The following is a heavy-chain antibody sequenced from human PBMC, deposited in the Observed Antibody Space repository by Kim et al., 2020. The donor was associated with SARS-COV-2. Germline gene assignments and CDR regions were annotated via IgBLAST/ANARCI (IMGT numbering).Heavy chain of an antibody. CDR2: EK. D-gene: IGHD4-17*01. J-gene: IGHJ4*02. Sequence: EKNYEAPVKGRFTISRDNAKNSLYLQMNSVRGGDTAVYYCAREWYGDYDWGQGTLVIVSS. CDR3: AREWYGDYD. V-gene: IGHV3-7*04.